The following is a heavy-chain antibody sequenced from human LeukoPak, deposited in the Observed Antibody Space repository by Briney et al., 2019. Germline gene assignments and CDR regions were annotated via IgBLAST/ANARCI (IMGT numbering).Heavy chain of an antibody. V-gene: IGHV3-23*01. CDR1: GFTFSSYA. J-gene: IGHJ4*02. D-gene: IGHD3-9*01. Sequence: GGSLRLSCAASGFTFSSYAVSWVRQAPGEGLEWVSAIGGSGGTTYYADSVKGRFTISRDNSKNTLYLQMNSLRAEDTAVYYCAKDAEYYDILTGYYIRTPNYYFDYWGQGTLVTVSS. CDR2: IGGSGGTT. CDR3: AKDAEYYDILTGYYIRTPNYYFDY.